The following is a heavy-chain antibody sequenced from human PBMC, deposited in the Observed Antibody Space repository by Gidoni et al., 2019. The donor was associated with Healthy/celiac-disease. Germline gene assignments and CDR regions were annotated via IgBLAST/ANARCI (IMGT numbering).Heavy chain of an antibody. CDR2: ISWDGGST. CDR3: AKSGTPYYYGSGSFDY. Sequence: EVKLVESGGVVVQPGGSRRLSCAASGFTFDASTMHWVRQAPGKGLEWVSLISWDGGSTYYADSVKGRFTISRDNSKNSLYLQMNSLRTEDTALYYCAKSGTPYYYGSGSFDYWGQGTLVTVSS. D-gene: IGHD3-10*01. CDR1: GFTFDAST. J-gene: IGHJ4*02. V-gene: IGHV3-43*01.